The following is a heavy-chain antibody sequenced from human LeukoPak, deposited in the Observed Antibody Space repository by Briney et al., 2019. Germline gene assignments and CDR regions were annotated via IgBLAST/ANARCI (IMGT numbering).Heavy chain of an antibody. CDR3: AKVYYYGSGSYAFDI. Sequence: GGSLRLSCAASGFTFSSYAMHWVRQAPGKGLEWVAVISYDGSNKYYADSVKGRFTISRDNAKNSLYLQMNSLRAEDTALYYCAKVYYYGSGSYAFDIWGQGTMVTVSS. CDR2: ISYDGSNK. CDR1: GFTFSSYA. J-gene: IGHJ3*02. V-gene: IGHV3-30-3*01. D-gene: IGHD3-10*01.